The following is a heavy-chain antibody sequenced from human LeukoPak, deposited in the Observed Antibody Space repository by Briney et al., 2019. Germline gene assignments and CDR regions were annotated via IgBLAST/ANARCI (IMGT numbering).Heavy chain of an antibody. CDR1: GFTFSSFW. D-gene: IGHD3/OR15-3a*01. V-gene: IGHV3-74*01. CDR2: IKSDGSST. CDR3: ARGTGYCVFDY. J-gene: IGHJ4*02. Sequence: GGSLRLSCAASGFTFSSFWMHWVRQTPGEGLVWVSRIKSDGSSTTYADSVKGRFTISRDNAKNTLYLQMNSLGAEDTAVYYCARGTGYCVFDYWGQGTLVTVSS.